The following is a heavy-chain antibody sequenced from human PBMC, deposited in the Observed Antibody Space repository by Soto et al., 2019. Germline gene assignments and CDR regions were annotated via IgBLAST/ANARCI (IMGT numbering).Heavy chain of an antibody. D-gene: IGHD3-22*01. Sequence: SVKVSCKGSGGTFSGDAVGWVRQAPGQGLEWMGGIIPIFGTANYAQKFQGRVTITADESTSTAYMELSSLRSEDTAVYYCARITGSSGYYSFDYWGQGTLVTVSS. V-gene: IGHV1-69*13. CDR2: IIPIFGTA. CDR1: GGTFSGDA. CDR3: ARITGSSGYYSFDY. J-gene: IGHJ4*02.